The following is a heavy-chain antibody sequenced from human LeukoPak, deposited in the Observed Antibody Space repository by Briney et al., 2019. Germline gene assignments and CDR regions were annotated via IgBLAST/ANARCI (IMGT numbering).Heavy chain of an antibody. CDR2: ISSNGISP. CDR1: GFTFSDFA. J-gene: IGHJ6*02. Sequence: PGGSLRLSCAASGFTFSDFAMHWLRQAPGKGLEYVSTISSNGISPYYANSVKGRFTISRDNSKNTLYLQMGSLRADDTAVYYCVRAHSTPYYHYGIDVWGHGTTVTVSS. V-gene: IGHV3-64*01. D-gene: IGHD2-15*01. CDR3: VRAHSTPYYHYGIDV.